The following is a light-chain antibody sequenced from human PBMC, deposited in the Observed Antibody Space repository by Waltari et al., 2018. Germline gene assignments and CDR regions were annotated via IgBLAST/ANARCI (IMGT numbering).Light chain of an antibody. CDR1: SSDVGGHIA. CDR3: CSYTSKIAYV. CDR2: DVV. V-gene: IGLV2-14*03. J-gene: IGLJ1*01. Sequence: QSALTQPASVSGSPGQSIAISCTGTSSDVGGHIAVSWYPQHPGKAPKLMIYDVVSRPSGVSDRFSGSKSGNTASLVISGLQADDEADYYCCSYTSKIAYVFGTGTKVTVL.